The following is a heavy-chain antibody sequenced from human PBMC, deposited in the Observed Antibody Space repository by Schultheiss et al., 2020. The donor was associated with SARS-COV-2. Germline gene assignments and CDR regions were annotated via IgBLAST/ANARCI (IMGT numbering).Heavy chain of an antibody. J-gene: IGHJ4*02. Sequence: SETLSLTCAVYGGSFSGYYWSWIRQPPGKGLEWIGEINHSGSTYYNPSLKSRVTISVDTSKNQFSLKLSSVTAADTAVYYCARDGGGYYVLFDYWGQGTLVTVSS. CDR3: ARDGGGYYVLFDY. D-gene: IGHD3-22*01. CDR1: GGSFSGYY. CDR2: INHSGST. V-gene: IGHV4-34*01.